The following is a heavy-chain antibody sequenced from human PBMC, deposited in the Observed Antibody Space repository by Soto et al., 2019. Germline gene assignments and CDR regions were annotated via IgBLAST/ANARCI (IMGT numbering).Heavy chain of an antibody. CDR2: MNPNSGNT. J-gene: IGHJ4*02. D-gene: IGHD3-3*01. CDR3: ARAGPYYDFWSGYSNFDY. V-gene: IGHV1-8*01. Sequence: ASVKVSCKASGYTFTSYDINWVRQATGQGLEWMGWMNPNSGNTGYAQKFQGRVTMTRNTSISTAYMELSSLRSEDTAVYYCARAGPYYDFWSGYSNFDYWGQGTLVTVSS. CDR1: GYTFTSYD.